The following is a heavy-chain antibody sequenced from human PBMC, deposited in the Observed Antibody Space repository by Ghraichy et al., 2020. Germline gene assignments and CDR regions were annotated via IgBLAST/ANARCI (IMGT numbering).Heavy chain of an antibody. CDR1: GGSISSYY. Sequence: SETLSLTYTVSGGSISSYYWNWIRQPTGRGLEWIGYIYYNGNTNYNPSLKSRVTISKDTSNNQFSLRLSSVTAADTAVYYCSRGLNSGHYYYYYYMDVWGKGTTVTVSS. D-gene: IGHD1-26*01. CDR3: SRGLNSGHYYYYYYMDV. J-gene: IGHJ6*03. CDR2: IYYNGNT. V-gene: IGHV4-59*01.